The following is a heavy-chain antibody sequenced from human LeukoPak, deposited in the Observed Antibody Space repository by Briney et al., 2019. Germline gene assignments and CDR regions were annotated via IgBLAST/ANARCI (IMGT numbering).Heavy chain of an antibody. Sequence: PSQTLSLTCAISGDSVSSNSAAWNWIRQSPSRGLEWLGRTYYRSKWYNDYAVSVKSRITINPDTSKNQFSLQLNSVTPEDTAVYYCAREGWYYDSSGPRLAWYFDLWGRGTLVTVSS. CDR2: TYYRSKWYN. CDR3: AREGWYYDSSGPRLAWYFDL. V-gene: IGHV6-1*01. D-gene: IGHD3-22*01. CDR1: GDSVSSNSAA. J-gene: IGHJ2*01.